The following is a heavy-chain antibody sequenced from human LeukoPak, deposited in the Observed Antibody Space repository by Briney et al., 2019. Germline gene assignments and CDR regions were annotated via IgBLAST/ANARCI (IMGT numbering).Heavy chain of an antibody. J-gene: IGHJ3*02. CDR3: AREELLDLAYCGGDCYPADSDAFDI. CDR1: GYIFTGYY. V-gene: IGHV1-2*02. CDR2: INPNGGAT. D-gene: IGHD2-21*01. Sequence: ASVKVSCKASGYIFTGYYLFWVRQAPGQGLEWMGWINPNGGATRYAQKFQGRVTLTRDTSIRTTYMELSRLRSDDTAVYYCAREELLDLAYCGGDCYPADSDAFDIWGQGTMVTVSS.